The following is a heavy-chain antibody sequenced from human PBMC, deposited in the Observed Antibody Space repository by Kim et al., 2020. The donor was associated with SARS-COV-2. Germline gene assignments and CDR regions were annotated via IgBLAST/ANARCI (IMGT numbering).Heavy chain of an antibody. V-gene: IGHV1-46*01. Sequence: ASVKVSCKASGDTFTSNSIRWVRQAPGQGLEWMGMIIPSRGITSNAQKFQGRVTMTRDTSTSTAYMDLSSLRSDDTAVYYCARDTGDSSGSNWVDPGGQGTLVTVSS. CDR2: IIPSRGIT. CDR1: GDTFTSNS. D-gene: IGHD3-22*01. CDR3: ARDTGDSSGSNWVDP. J-gene: IGHJ5*02.